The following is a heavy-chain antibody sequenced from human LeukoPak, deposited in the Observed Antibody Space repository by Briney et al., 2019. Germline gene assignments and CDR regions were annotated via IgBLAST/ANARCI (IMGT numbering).Heavy chain of an antibody. CDR2: IGTSNAGT. D-gene: IGHD5-18*01. Sequence: GGSLRLSCAASGFTSSSSTMSWVRQAPGKGLEWVSTIGTSNAGTYYADSVKGRFTISRDNPRNTLYLHMTSLRAEDTAIYYCAKHLHLWASFDSWGQGTLVTVSS. CDR1: GFTSSSST. J-gene: IGHJ4*02. CDR3: AKHLHLWASFDS. V-gene: IGHV3-23*01.